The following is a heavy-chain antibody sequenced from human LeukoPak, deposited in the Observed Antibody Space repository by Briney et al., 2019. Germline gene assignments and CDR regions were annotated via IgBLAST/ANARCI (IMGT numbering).Heavy chain of an antibody. J-gene: IGHJ6*02. Sequence: GASVKVSCKASGYTFTGYYMHWVRQAPGQGLEWRGWINPNSGGTNYAQKFQGSVTMTRDTSISTAYMELSSLRSEDTAVYYCARAPPPIYDFWSGPPEGFDGMDVWGQGTTVTVSS. CDR2: INPNSGGT. V-gene: IGHV1-2*02. CDR3: ARAPPPIYDFWSGPPEGFDGMDV. CDR1: GYTFTGYY. D-gene: IGHD3-3*01.